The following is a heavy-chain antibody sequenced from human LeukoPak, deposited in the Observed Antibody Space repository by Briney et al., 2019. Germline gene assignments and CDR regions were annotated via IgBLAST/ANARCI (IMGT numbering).Heavy chain of an antibody. D-gene: IGHD6-6*01. CDR2: ISSTTSYA. CDR1: GFTFSDYY. Sequence: PGGSLRLSCAASGFTFSDYYMSWIRQAPGKGLEWLSYISSTTSYADYADSVKGRFTISRDNSKNTLYLQMNSLRAEDTAVYYCAKAPYISSLNFDYWGQGTLVTVSS. V-gene: IGHV3-11*05. CDR3: AKAPYISSLNFDY. J-gene: IGHJ4*02.